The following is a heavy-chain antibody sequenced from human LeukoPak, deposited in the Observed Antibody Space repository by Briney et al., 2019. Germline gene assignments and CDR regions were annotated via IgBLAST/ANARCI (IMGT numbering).Heavy chain of an antibody. CDR2: ISAYNGNT. J-gene: IGHJ3*02. V-gene: IGHV1-18*01. CDR3: ARDLGYGDYGGTNAFDI. D-gene: IGHD4-17*01. CDR1: GYTFTSYG. Sequence: ASVKVSCKASGYTFTSYGISWVRQAPGQGLEWMGWISAYNGNTNYAQKLQGRVTMTTDTSTSTAYMELRSLRSDDTAVYYCARDLGYGDYGGTNAFDIWGQGTMVTVSS.